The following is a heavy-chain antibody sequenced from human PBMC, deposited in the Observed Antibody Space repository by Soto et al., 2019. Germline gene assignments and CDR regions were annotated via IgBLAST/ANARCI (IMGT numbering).Heavy chain of an antibody. CDR2: IFPGTSNT. CDR3: ARRYTFGPSFDY. Sequence: GESLKISCKGSGYSFAAYSIAWVRQMPGKGLEWMGIIFPGTSNTQYSPSFQGQVTISVDKSSTTAFLQWRGLKASDTAMYYCARRYTFGPSFDYWGQGTLVTVSS. CDR1: GYSFAAYS. D-gene: IGHD5-18*01. V-gene: IGHV5-51*01. J-gene: IGHJ4*02.